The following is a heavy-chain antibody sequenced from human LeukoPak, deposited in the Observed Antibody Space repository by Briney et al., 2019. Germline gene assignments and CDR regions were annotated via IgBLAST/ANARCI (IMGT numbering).Heavy chain of an antibody. CDR3: ARAASWYMNYFDY. J-gene: IGHJ4*02. D-gene: IGHD6-13*01. CDR1: GGSISGNY. CDR2: IHSSGST. Sequence: SETLSLTCTVSGGSISGNYWSWIRQPPGKGLEWVGYIHSSGSTNYNPSLKSRVTVSVDTSKNQFSLRLSSVTAADTAMYYCARAASWYMNYFDYWGQGALVTVSS. V-gene: IGHV4-59*01.